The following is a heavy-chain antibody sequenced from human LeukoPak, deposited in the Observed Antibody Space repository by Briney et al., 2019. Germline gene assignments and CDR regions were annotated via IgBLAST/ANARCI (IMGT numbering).Heavy chain of an antibody. CDR3: AKNMYCGGDCYSVNDY. CDR1: GFTFSSYA. V-gene: IGHV3-23*01. D-gene: IGHD2-21*02. Sequence: GGSLRLSCAASGFTFSSYAMSWVRQAPGKGLEWVSAISGSGGSTYYADSVKGRFTISRDNSKNTLYLQMNSLRAEDTAVYYCAKNMYCGGDCYSVNDYWGQGTLVTVSS. CDR2: ISGSGGST. J-gene: IGHJ4*02.